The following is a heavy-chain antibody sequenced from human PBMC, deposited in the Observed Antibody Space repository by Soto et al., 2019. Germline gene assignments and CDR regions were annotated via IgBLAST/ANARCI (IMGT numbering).Heavy chain of an antibody. CDR2: IHPTDGST. CDR1: GYNFASNH. CDR3: VRDRFGSCTFDY. D-gene: IGHD6-13*01. V-gene: IGHV1-46*01. J-gene: IGHJ4*02. Sequence: QVQLVQSGAEVKEPGASVKVSCKASGYNFASNHMHWVRQIPGQGLEWMGIIHPTDGSTSNAQRFRGRITLTRDAPTNTDYMELRGLTSEDTAVYYCVRDRFGSCTFDYWGQGTLLTVSS.